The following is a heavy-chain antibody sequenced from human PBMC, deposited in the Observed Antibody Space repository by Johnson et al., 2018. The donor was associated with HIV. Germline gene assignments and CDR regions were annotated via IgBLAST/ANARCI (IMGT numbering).Heavy chain of an antibody. CDR1: GFTFSSYA. J-gene: IGHJ3*02. D-gene: IGHD2-15*01. CDR3: AKGGFCSGGSCYFLGRELDAFDI. Sequence: VQLVESGGGLVQPGGSLRLSCAASGFTFSSYAMSWVRQAPGKGLEWVSAISGSGGSTYYADSVKGRFTISRDNSKNTLYLQMNSLRAEDTAVYYCAKGGFCSGGSCYFLGRELDAFDIWGQGTMVTVSS. CDR2: ISGSGGST. V-gene: IGHV3-23*04.